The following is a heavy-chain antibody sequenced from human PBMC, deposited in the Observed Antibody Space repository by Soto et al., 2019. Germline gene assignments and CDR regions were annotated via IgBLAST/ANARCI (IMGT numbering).Heavy chain of an antibody. D-gene: IGHD5-12*01. J-gene: IGHJ6*02. CDR1: GGSISSYD. V-gene: IGHV4-4*07. Sequence: SETLSLTCTVSGGSISSYDWSWIRQPAGKGLEWIGRIYTSGSTNYNPSLKRRVTMSVDTSKNQFSLKLSSVTAADTAVYYCARVGPRDGYNYYYYGIDVWGQGTTVTVSS. CDR3: ARVGPRDGYNYYYYGIDV. CDR2: IYTSGST.